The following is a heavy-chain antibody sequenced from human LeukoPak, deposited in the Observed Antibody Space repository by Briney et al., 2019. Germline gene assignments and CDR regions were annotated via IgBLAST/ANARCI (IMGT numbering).Heavy chain of an antibody. CDR3: AKDVTYGYVYHYYMDV. CDR1: GFTVRSNY. J-gene: IGHJ6*03. CDR2: IYSGGST. D-gene: IGHD5-18*01. Sequence: GGSLRLSCAASGFTVRSNYMSWVRQAPGKGLEWVSIIYSGGSTFYADSVKGRFTISRDNSKNTLYPQMNSLRAEDTAVYYCAKDVTYGYVYHYYMDVWGKGTTVTVSS. V-gene: IGHV3-53*01.